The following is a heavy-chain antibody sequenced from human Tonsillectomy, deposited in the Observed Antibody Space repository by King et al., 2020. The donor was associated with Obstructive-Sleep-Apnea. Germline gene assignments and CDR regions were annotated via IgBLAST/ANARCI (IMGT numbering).Heavy chain of an antibody. CDR2: ISYDGSNK. Sequence: QLVQSGGGVVHPGRSLRLSCAASGFTFSSYGMHWVRQAPGKGLEWVAVISYDGSNKYYADSVKGRFTISRDNSKNTLYLQMNSLRAEDTAVYYCAKDCGSTSCYLGFDYWGQGTLVTVSS. CDR1: GFTFSSYG. CDR3: AKDCGSTSCYLGFDY. V-gene: IGHV3-30*18. D-gene: IGHD2-2*01. J-gene: IGHJ4*02.